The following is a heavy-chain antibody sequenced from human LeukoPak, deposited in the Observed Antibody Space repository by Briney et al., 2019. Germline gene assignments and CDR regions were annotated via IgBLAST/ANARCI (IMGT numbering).Heavy chain of an antibody. CDR2: INPNSGGT. V-gene: IGHV1-2*02. CDR3: ARGGERQYYYYYYMDV. Sequence: GASVKVSCKASGYTFTSYYMHWVRQAPGQGLEWMGWINPNSGGTNYAQKFQGRVTMTRDTSISTAYMELSRLRSDDTAVYYCARGGERQYYYYYYMDVWGKGTTVTVSS. D-gene: IGHD1-26*01. J-gene: IGHJ6*03. CDR1: GYTFTSYY.